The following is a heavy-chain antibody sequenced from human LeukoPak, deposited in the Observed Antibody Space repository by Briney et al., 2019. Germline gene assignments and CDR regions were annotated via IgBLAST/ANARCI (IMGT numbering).Heavy chain of an antibody. V-gene: IGHV4-4*07. CDR3: ARAYYDSSGYYSGDY. J-gene: IGHJ4*02. CDR1: GGSISSYY. D-gene: IGHD3-22*01. CDR2: IFTSGST. Sequence: ETLSLTCTVSGGSISSYYWSWIRQPAGKGLEWIGRIFTSGSTNYNPSLRSRVTMSVDTSKNQFSLKVRSVTAADTAVYYCARAYYDSSGYYSGDYWGQGALVTVSS.